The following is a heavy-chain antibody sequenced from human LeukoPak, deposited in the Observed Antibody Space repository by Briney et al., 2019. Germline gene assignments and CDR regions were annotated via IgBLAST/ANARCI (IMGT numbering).Heavy chain of an antibody. Sequence: SVKVSFKASGGTFSSYAISWVRQAPGQGLEWMGGIIPIFGTANYAQKFQGRVTITADESTSTAYMELSSLRSEDTAVYYCASATVTNYYYYYGMDVWGKGTTVTVSS. J-gene: IGHJ6*04. D-gene: IGHD4-17*01. V-gene: IGHV1-69*13. CDR3: ASATVTNYYYYYGMDV. CDR2: IIPIFGTA. CDR1: GGTFSSYA.